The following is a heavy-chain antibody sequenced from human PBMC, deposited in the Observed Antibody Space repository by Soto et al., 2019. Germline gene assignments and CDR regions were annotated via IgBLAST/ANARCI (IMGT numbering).Heavy chain of an antibody. D-gene: IGHD3-3*01. Sequence: ASVKVSFKASGYTFTSYGISWVRQAPGQGLEWMGWISAYNGNTNYAQKLQGRVTMTTDTSTSTAYMELRSLRSDDTAVYYCARVNHARFYDFWSGNWFDPWGQGTLVTVSS. CDR3: ARVNHARFYDFWSGNWFDP. CDR2: ISAYNGNT. CDR1: GYTFTSYG. J-gene: IGHJ5*02. V-gene: IGHV1-18*01.